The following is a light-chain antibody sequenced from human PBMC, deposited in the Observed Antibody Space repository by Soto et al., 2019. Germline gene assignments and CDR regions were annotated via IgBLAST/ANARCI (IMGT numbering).Light chain of an antibody. Sequence: EIVLAQSPGTLSLSPGERATVSCRASESLDSRSLVWYQHKSGQAPRVLIYGTSTRAPGIPERFRGSGSGTNFTLTITRLEPEDFAVYCCQHYGGSFTFGPGIKVD. V-gene: IGKV3-20*01. CDR3: QHYGGSFT. CDR2: GTS. CDR1: ESLDSRS. J-gene: IGKJ3*01.